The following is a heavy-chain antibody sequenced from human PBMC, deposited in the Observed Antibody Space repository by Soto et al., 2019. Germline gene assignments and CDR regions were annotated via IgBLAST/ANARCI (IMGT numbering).Heavy chain of an antibody. Sequence: QVHLEQSGAEAKKPGSSVKVSCKASGGTFSNSAISWVRQAPGQGLEWMGGIMPIFRTPDYAQKFQGRVTITADESTSTAYMELSGLRSDDTAVYYCARDKGRLQLGGNYYYILDVWGQGTTVTVSS. V-gene: IGHV1-69*12. D-gene: IGHD1-1*01. J-gene: IGHJ6*02. CDR3: ARDKGRLQLGGNYYYILDV. CDR1: GGTFSNSA. CDR2: IMPIFRTP.